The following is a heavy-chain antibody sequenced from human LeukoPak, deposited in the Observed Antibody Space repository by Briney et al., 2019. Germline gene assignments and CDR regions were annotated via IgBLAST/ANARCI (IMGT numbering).Heavy chain of an antibody. Sequence: PSETLSLTCAVHGGSLSGHYWTWVRKPPGKGLGWMGEIDHTGDTNYQPSLKSRFTMSVDTSKNQFSLKLRSVTAAETAMYYCAKGRRVRNYEYWFDPWGQGTLVTVSS. CDR2: IDHTGDT. V-gene: IGHV4-34*01. D-gene: IGHD4-11*01. CDR3: AKGRRVRNYEYWFDP. J-gene: IGHJ5*02. CDR1: GGSLSGHY.